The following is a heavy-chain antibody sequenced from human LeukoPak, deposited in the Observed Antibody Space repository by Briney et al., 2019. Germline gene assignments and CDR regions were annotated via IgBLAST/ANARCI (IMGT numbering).Heavy chain of an antibody. Sequence: SETLSLTCAVYDGSFSGYYWSWIRQPPGGGLEWIGEINHSGSTNYNPSLKSRVTISVDTSKYQLSLKLNSVTAADTAVYYCARGLPTVVFDYWGQGTLVTVSS. CDR1: DGSFSGYY. V-gene: IGHV4-34*01. D-gene: IGHD1-26*01. CDR3: ARGLPTVVFDY. J-gene: IGHJ4*02. CDR2: INHSGST.